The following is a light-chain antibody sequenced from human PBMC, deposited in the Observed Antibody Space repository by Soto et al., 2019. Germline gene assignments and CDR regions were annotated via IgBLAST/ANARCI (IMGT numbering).Light chain of an antibody. Sequence: EILTTQSPATLSVSPGESATLSCRASQNVNNNLAWYQQKPGQAPRLLIYHASTRATGIPARFSGSGSGTEFTLTISSLKSEDFAVYYCQQFDHWPPMFTFGQGTKLEIK. CDR1: QNVNNN. J-gene: IGKJ2*01. CDR2: HAS. CDR3: QQFDHWPPMFT. V-gene: IGKV3-15*01.